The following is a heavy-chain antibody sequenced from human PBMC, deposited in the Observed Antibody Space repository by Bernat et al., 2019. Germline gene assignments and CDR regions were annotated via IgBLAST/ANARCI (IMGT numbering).Heavy chain of an antibody. CDR1: GYTFTSYG. J-gene: IGHJ5*02. V-gene: IGHV1-18*01. CDR2: ISAYNGNT. Sequence: QVQLVQSGAEVKKPGASVKVSCKASGYTFTSYGISWVRQAPGQGLEWMGWISAYNGNTNYAQKLQGRVTMTPDTSPSTAYMELRSLRSDDTAVYYRARERGIAAAGLSFDPWGQGTLVTVSS. CDR3: ARERGIAAAGLSFDP. D-gene: IGHD6-13*01.